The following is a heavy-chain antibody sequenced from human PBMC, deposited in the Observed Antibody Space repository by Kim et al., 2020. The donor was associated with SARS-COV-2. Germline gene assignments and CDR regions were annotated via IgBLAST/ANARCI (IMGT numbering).Heavy chain of an antibody. V-gene: IGHV1-69*13. CDR2: IIPIFGTA. D-gene: IGHD1-26*01. CDR1: GGTFSSYA. Sequence: SVKVSCKASGGTFSSYAISWVRQAPGQGLEWMGGIIPIFGTANYAQKFQGRVTITADESTSTAYMELSSLRSEDTAVYYCAREAGGSDNWFDPWGQGTLVTVSS. J-gene: IGHJ5*02. CDR3: AREAGGSDNWFDP.